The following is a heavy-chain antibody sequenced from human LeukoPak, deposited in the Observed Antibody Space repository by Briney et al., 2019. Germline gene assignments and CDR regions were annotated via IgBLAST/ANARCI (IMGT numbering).Heavy chain of an antibody. Sequence: GRSLRLSCAASGFTFDDYAMHWVRQAPGKGLEWVSGISWNSGSIGYADSVKGRFTISRDNAKNSLYLQMNSLRAEDTALYYCAKDMALYSSGWHPLDYWGQGTLVTVSS. CDR1: GFTFDDYA. CDR2: ISWNSGSI. CDR3: AKDMALYSSGWHPLDY. V-gene: IGHV3-9*01. J-gene: IGHJ4*02. D-gene: IGHD6-19*01.